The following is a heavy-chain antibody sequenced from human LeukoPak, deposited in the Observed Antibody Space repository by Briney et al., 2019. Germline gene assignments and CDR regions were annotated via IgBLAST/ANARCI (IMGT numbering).Heavy chain of an antibody. J-gene: IGHJ6*03. CDR3: ARRDSSGYYYYYYYMDV. Sequence: SETLSLACAVYGGSFSGYYWSWIRQPPGKGLEWIGEINHSGSTNYNPSLKSRVTISVDTSKNQFSLKLSSVTAADTAVYYCARRDSSGYYYYYYYMDVRGKGTTVTVSS. D-gene: IGHD3-22*01. CDR1: GGSFSGYY. V-gene: IGHV4-34*01. CDR2: INHSGST.